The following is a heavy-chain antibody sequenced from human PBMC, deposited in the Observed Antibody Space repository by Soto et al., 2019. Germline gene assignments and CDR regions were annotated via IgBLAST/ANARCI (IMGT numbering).Heavy chain of an antibody. J-gene: IGHJ6*02. Sequence: GWSLRLSCAASGFTFSNGWMSWVRQAPGKGLEWVGRIKSKTDGGTTDYAAPVKGRFTISRDDLKNTLYLQMNSLKTEDTAVEDCYGVAQLRYYCGMDVWGQGTTVTVSS. CDR2: IKSKTDGGTT. CDR3: YGVAQLRYYCGMDV. D-gene: IGHD2-2*01. CDR1: GFTFSNGW. V-gene: IGHV3-15*01.